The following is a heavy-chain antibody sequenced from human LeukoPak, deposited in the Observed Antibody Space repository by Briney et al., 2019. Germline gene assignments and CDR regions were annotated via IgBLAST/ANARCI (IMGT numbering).Heavy chain of an antibody. CDR2: IYHSGST. CDR3: ARDGVATTGSI. CDR1: GYSISSGYY. J-gene: IGHJ4*02. V-gene: IGHV4-38-2*02. Sequence: SETLSLTCTVSGYSISSGYYWGWIRQPPGKGLEWIGSIYHSGSTYYNPSLKSRVTISVDKSKNQFSLKLSSVTAADTAVYYCARDGVATTGSIWGQGTLVTVSS. D-gene: IGHD5-12*01.